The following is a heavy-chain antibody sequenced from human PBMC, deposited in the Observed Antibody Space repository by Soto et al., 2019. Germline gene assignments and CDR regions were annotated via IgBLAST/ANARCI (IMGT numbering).Heavy chain of an antibody. CDR2: IRSKAYGGTT. CDR3: TRDPYSGTYYPFDY. D-gene: IGHD1-26*01. V-gene: IGHV3-49*04. Sequence: GGSLRLSCTVSGFTFGDYAMSWVRQAPGKGLEWVGFIRSKAYGGTTEYAASVKGRFTISRDDSKSIAYLQMNSPKTEDTAVYYCTRDPYSGTYYPFDYWGQGTRVTSPQ. J-gene: IGHJ4*02. CDR1: GFTFGDYA.